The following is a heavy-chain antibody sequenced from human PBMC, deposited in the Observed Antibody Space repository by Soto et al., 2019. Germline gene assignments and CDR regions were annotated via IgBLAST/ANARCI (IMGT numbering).Heavy chain of an antibody. Sequence: PSETLSLTCTVSGGSISSGGYYWSWIRQHPGKGLEWIGYIYYSGSTYYNPSLKSRVTISVDTSKNQFSLKLSSVTAADTAVYYCARGREMATIDYWGQGTLVTVSS. CDR1: GGSISSGGYY. J-gene: IGHJ4*02. V-gene: IGHV4-31*03. CDR3: ARGREMATIDY. CDR2: IYYSGST. D-gene: IGHD5-12*01.